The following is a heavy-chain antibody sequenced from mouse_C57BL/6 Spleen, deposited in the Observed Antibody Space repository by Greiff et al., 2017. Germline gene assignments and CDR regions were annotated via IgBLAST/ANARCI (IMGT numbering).Heavy chain of an antibody. V-gene: IGHV1-52*01. CDR3: ARRGAYDYERNWYFDV. Sequence: VKLQQPGAELVRPGSSVKLSCKASGYTFTSYWMHWVKQRPIQGLEWIGNLDPSDSETHYNQKFKDKATLTVDKSSSTAYMQLSSLTSEDSAVYYCARRGAYDYERNWYFDVWGTGTTVTVSS. CDR2: LDPSDSET. D-gene: IGHD2-4*01. J-gene: IGHJ1*03. CDR1: GYTFTSYW.